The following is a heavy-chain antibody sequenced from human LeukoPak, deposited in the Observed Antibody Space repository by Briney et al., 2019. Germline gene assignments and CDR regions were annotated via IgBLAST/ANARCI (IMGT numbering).Heavy chain of an antibody. V-gene: IGHV7-4-1*01. J-gene: IGHJ5*02. D-gene: IGHD6-13*01. CDR1: GYTFTSYA. CDR3: ARDQGAAGVDNWFDP. CDR2: INTNTGNP. Sequence: ASVTVSCKASGYTFTSYAMNWVRQAPGQGLEWMGWINTNTGNPTYAQGFTGRFVFSLDTSVSTAYLQICSLKAEDTAVYYCARDQGAAGVDNWFDPWGQGTLVTVSS.